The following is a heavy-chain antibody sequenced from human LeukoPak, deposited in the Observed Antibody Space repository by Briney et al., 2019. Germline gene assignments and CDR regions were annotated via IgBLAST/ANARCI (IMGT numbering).Heavy chain of an antibody. CDR3: ARDGENYSNHHLNWFDP. V-gene: IGHV1-18*01. D-gene: IGHD4-11*01. J-gene: IGHJ5*02. Sequence: GASVKVSCKASGYTFTSYGISWVRQAPGQGLEWMGWISAYNGNTNYAQKLQGRVTMTTDTSTSTAYMELRSLRSDDTAVYYCARDGENYSNHHLNWFDPWGQGTLVTVSS. CDR2: ISAYNGNT. CDR1: GYTFTSYG.